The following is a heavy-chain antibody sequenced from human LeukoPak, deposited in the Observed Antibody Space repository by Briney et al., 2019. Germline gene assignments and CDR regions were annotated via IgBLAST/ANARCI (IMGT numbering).Heavy chain of an antibody. CDR2: INHSGST. J-gene: IGHJ3*01. CDR1: GGSFSGYY. D-gene: IGHD6-19*01. CDR3: ARDAHIAVAGTKE. Sequence: SETLSLTCAVYGGSFSGYYWSWIRQPSGKGLEWIGEINHSGSTNYNPSLKSRVTISVDTSKNQFSLKLSSVTAADTAVYYCARDAHIAVAGTKEWGQGTMVTVSS. V-gene: IGHV4-34*01.